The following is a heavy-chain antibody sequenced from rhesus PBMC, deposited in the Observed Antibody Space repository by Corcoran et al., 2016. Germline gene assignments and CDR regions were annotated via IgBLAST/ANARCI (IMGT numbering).Heavy chain of an antibody. V-gene: IGHV4-173*01. CDR3: ARVTYYYSGSYYYYFDY. D-gene: IGHD3-16*01. CDR2: VSGSGGST. CDR1: GGSISSNY. Sequence: QLQLQESGPGLVKPSETLSLTCAVSGGSISSNYWSWIRQPPGKGLEWIGLVSGSGGSTDYNPSLKSRVTMSTDTSKNQFSLKLSSVTAADTAVYYCARVTYYYSGSYYYYFDYWGQGVLVTVSS. J-gene: IGHJ4*01.